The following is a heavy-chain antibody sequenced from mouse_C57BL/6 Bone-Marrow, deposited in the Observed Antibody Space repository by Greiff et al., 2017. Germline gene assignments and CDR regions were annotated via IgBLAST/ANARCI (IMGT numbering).Heavy chain of an antibody. J-gene: IGHJ3*01. CDR3: ARIGYGSRAWFAY. CDR2: INPSSGYT. D-gene: IGHD1-1*01. V-gene: IGHV1-7*01. CDR1: GYTFTSYW. Sequence: VQLQQSGAELAKPGASVKLSCKASGYTFTSYWMHWVKQRPGQGLEWIGYINPSSGYTKYNQKFKDKATLTADKSSSTAYMQLSSLTYEDSSVYYGARIGYGSRAWFAYWGQGTLVTVAA.